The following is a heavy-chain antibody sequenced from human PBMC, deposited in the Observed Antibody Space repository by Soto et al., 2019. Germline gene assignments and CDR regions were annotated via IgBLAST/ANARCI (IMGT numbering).Heavy chain of an antibody. CDR3: TTERYYDSSGYYWIDY. J-gene: IGHJ4*02. V-gene: IGHV3-15*07. CDR1: GFTFSNAR. Sequence: PGGSLRLSCAASGFTFSNARMNWVRQAPGKGLEWVGRIKSKTDGGTTDYAAPVKGRFTISRDDSKNTLYLQMNSLKTEDTAVYYCTTERYYDSSGYYWIDYWSQGTLVTVSS. CDR2: IKSKTDGGTT. D-gene: IGHD3-22*01.